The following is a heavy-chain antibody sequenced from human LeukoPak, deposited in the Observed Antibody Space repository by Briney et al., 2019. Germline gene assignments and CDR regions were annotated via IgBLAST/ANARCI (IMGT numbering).Heavy chain of an antibody. Sequence: SETLSLTCTVSGYSISSGHYWGWIRQPPGKGLEWIGNIYHSGSTYSNPSLKSRVTISLDTSKNQFSLKLSSVTAADTAVYYCARRVFYYDSSGYLRSNYFDYWGQGTLVTVSS. CDR3: ARRVFYYDSSGYLRSNYFDY. V-gene: IGHV4-38-2*02. CDR2: IYHSGST. D-gene: IGHD3-22*01. CDR1: GYSISSGHY. J-gene: IGHJ4*02.